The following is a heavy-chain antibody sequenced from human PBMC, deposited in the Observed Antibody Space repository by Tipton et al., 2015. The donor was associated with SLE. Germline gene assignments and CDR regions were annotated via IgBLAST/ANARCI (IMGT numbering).Heavy chain of an antibody. J-gene: IGHJ6*03. D-gene: IGHD3-10*01. CDR3: AKETRYYGYNYYYMDV. V-gene: IGHV3-43*01. CDR1: GFTFDDYT. Sequence: GSLRLSCAASGFTFDDYTMHWVRQAPGKGLEWVSLISWDGGSTYYADSVKGRFTISRDNSKNSLYLQMYSLRAEDTALYYCAKETRYYGYNYYYMDVWGKGTRVTVSS. CDR2: ISWDGGST.